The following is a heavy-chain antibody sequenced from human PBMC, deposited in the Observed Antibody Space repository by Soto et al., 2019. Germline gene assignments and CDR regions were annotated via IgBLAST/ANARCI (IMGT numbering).Heavy chain of an antibody. CDR3: ARGGRKYYDFWSGSQKKNWFDP. CDR2: INHSGST. Sequence: PSETLSLTCAVYGGSFSGYYWSWIRQPPGKGLEWIGEINHSGSTNYNPSLKGRVTISVDTSKNQFSLKLSSVTAADTAVYYCARGGRKYYDFWSGSQKKNWFDPWGQGTLVTVSS. V-gene: IGHV4-34*01. J-gene: IGHJ5*02. D-gene: IGHD3-3*01. CDR1: GGSFSGYY.